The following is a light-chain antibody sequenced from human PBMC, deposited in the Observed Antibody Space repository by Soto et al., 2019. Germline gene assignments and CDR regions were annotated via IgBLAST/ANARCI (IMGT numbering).Light chain of an antibody. CDR2: DXS. CDR1: QDISSY. CDR3: QQYENLTRT. J-gene: IGKJ4*02. V-gene: IGKV1-33*01. Sequence: DIHMTQSPSSLSASLGDRVTVPXQASQDISSYLNWYQQKPGXAPKXXXYDXSNLETGGPSRFSGSGSGTDFTFTISSLHPEDIATYYCQQYENLTRTFGGGTKVDI.